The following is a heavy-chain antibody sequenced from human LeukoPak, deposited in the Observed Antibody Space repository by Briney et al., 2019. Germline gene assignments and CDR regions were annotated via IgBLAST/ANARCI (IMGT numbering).Heavy chain of an antibody. CDR3: VVAHLRLPVR. D-gene: IGHD2-15*01. J-gene: IGHJ4*02. Sequence: GGSLRLSCAASGFTVSSNYMSWVRQAPGKGLEWVSVIYSGGSTYYSDSSEGRFTSFRHKTMNTLYLQMNSPRAEDTAVYYFVVAHLRLPVRWGQGTLVTVSS. CDR1: GFTVSSNY. V-gene: IGHV3-53*04. CDR2: IYSGGST.